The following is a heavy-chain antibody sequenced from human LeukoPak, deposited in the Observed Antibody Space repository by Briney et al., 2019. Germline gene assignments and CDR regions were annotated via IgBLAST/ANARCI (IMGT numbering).Heavy chain of an antibody. CDR2: VNFHGTS. CDR1: GYAIGSSHY. V-gene: IGHV4-38-2*01. D-gene: IGHD4/OR15-4a*01. Sequence: PSETLSLTCDVSGYAIGSSHYWGWIRQPPGRGLQWIGHVNFHGTSAYNASLRGRVTISIEASKNRFSLRLTSVTGADAAIYYCARVLSQAAPDWYMDVWGGGTVVIVSS. CDR3: ARVLSQAAPDWYMDV. J-gene: IGHJ2*01.